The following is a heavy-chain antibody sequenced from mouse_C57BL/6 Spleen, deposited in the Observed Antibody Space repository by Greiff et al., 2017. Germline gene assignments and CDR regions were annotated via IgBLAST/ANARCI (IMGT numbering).Heavy chain of an antibody. Sequence: VQLQQSGAELVRPGASVKLSCTASGFNIKDYYMHWVKQRPEQGLEWIGRIDPEDGDTEYAPKFQGKATMNADTASNTAYLQLSSQTSEDTAVYCGTTTHEGNSWVDYWGQGTTLTVSS. J-gene: IGHJ2*01. D-gene: IGHD2-1*01. CDR3: TTTHEGNSWVDY. CDR2: IDPEDGDT. V-gene: IGHV14-1*01. CDR1: GFNIKDYY.